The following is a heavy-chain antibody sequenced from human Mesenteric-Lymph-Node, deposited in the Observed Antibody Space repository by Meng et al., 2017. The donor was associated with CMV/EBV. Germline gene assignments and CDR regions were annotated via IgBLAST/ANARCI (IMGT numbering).Heavy chain of an antibody. CDR3: AKEHHSGWTYYYYGMDV. J-gene: IGHJ6*02. D-gene: IGHD5-12*01. CDR1: GFTFSDYY. CDR2: IWYDGSNK. V-gene: IGHV3-33*06. Sequence: GESLKISCAASGFTFSDYYMSWIRQAPGKGLEWVAVIWYDGSNKYYADSVKGRFTISRDNSKNTLYLQMNSLRAEDTAVYYCAKEHHSGWTYYYYGMDVWGQGTTVTVSS.